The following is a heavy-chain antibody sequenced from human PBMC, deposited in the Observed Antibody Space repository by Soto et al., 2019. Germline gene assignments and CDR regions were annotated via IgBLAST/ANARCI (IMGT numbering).Heavy chain of an antibody. J-gene: IGHJ5*02. V-gene: IGHV4-34*01. D-gene: IGHD3-10*01. Sequence: PSETLSLTCAVYGGSFSDDASSSDWYWNWIRQSPGKGLEWIGEIDRSGRTKYNPSLKSRVSISVDTYKNQFSLKLSSVTAADTGVYYCATWGRGVLIQNVFDPWGQGTLVTVSS. CDR2: IDRSGRT. CDR3: ATWGRGVLIQNVFDP. CDR1: GGSFSDDASSSDWY.